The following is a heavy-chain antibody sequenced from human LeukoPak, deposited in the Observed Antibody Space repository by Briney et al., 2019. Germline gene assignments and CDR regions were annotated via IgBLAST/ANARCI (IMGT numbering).Heavy chain of an antibody. J-gene: IGHJ4*02. V-gene: IGHV3-30-3*01. CDR2: IASDGSHT. Sequence: GGSLRLSCAASGFTFSNYFMHWVRQAPGKGLEWVADIASDGSHTFYVESVKGRFTISRDNSKNTLYLQMNSLGPEDTAVYFCARERQDTVIHSGAFDIWGQGTLVTVSS. CDR1: GFTFSNYF. D-gene: IGHD2-21*02. CDR3: ARERQDTVIHSGAFDI.